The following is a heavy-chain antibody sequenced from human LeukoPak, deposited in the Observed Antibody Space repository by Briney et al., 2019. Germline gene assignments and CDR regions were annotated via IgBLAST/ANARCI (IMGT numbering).Heavy chain of an antibody. CDR2: IYTSGST. J-gene: IGHJ6*03. Sequence: SETLSLTCTVSGGSISSGSYYWSWFRQPAEKGLEWIGRIYTSGSTYYNPSLKSRVTISADTSKNQFSLNVSSVTAADTAVYYCARATSSYFYYMDVWGRGTTVTISS. D-gene: IGHD5-12*01. V-gene: IGHV4-61*02. CDR1: GGSISSGSYY. CDR3: ARATSSYFYYMDV.